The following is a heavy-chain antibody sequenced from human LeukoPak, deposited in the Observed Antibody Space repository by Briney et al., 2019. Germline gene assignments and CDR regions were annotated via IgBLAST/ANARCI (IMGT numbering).Heavy chain of an antibody. CDR3: ASSGYSGYDWSFDY. CDR2: IYYSGST. CDR1: GGSISSGGYY. Sequence: ASQTLSLTCTVSGGSISSGGYYWRWTRQHPGKGLEWIGYIYYSGSTYYNPSLKSRVTISVDRSKNQFSLKLSSVTAADTAVYYCASSGYSGYDWSFDYWGQGTLVTVSS. D-gene: IGHD5-12*01. J-gene: IGHJ4*02. V-gene: IGHV4-31*03.